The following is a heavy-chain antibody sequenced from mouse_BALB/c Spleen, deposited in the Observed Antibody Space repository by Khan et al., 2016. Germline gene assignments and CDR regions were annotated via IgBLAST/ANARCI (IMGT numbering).Heavy chain of an antibody. CDR1: GYTSANYW. CDR2: IYPGDGDT. CDR3: ADALFVY. J-gene: IGHJ3*01. V-gene: IGHV1-87*01. Sequence: QVQLQQPGAELARPGASVRLSCKASGYTSANYWMQWVKQRPGQGLEWIGSIYPGDGDTRYSQKFKDKATLTADKSSSSAYMHLRSVASADSAVDYCADALFVYWGQGTLVTVSA.